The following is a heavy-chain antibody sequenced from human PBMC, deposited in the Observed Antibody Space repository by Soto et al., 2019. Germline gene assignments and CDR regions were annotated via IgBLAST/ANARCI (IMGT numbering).Heavy chain of an antibody. Sequence: GGSLRLSCSASGFTFSSYAMHWVRQAPGKGLEYVSAISSNGGSTYYADSVKGRFTISRDNSKNTLYLQMSSLRAEDTAVYYCVKGGRAAADLDDAFDIWGQGTMVTVSS. D-gene: IGHD6-13*01. J-gene: IGHJ3*02. CDR3: VKGGRAAADLDDAFDI. CDR1: GFTFSSYA. V-gene: IGHV3-64D*08. CDR2: ISSNGGST.